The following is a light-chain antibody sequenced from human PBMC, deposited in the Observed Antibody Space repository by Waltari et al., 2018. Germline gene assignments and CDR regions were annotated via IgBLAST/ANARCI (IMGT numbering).Light chain of an antibody. J-gene: IGLJ2*01. Sequence: QSVLTQPPSASGPPGQRVTISCSGSSFNIGRNPVNWYQQLPGTAPKLLIHSNNQRPSGVPDRFSVSKSGTSASLAISGLQSEDEADYYCATWDASLTGWVFGGGTKLTVL. CDR3: ATWDASLTGWV. V-gene: IGLV1-44*01. CDR2: SNN. CDR1: SFNIGRNP.